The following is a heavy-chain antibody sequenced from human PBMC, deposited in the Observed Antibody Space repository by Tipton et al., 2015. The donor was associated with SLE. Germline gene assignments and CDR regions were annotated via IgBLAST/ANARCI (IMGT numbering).Heavy chain of an antibody. V-gene: IGHV3-11*01. J-gene: IGHJ3*02. CDR3: AKDQRITMIVGAFDI. D-gene: IGHD3-22*01. Sequence: SLRLSCAASGFTFSDYYMSWIRQAPGKGLEWVSYISSSGSTIYYADSVKGRFTISRDNAKNSLYLQMDSLRAEDTALYYCAKDQRITMIVGAFDIWGQGTMVTVSS. CDR1: GFTFSDYY. CDR2: ISSSGSTI.